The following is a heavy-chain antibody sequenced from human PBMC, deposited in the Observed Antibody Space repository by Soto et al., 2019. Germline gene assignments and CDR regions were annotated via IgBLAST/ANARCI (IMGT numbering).Heavy chain of an antibody. CDR1: GGTFSSYA. D-gene: IGHD2-8*02. CDR3: WGFSHLFYWWCLNLQH. Sequence: QVQLVQSGAEVKKPGSSVKVSCKASGGTFSSYAISWVRQAPGQGLEWMGGIIPIFGTANYAQKFQGRVTVSGGRFTGSAFIGVGRLWFWGPGVVFCWGFSHLFYWWCLNLQHWGQGTLVTVSS. CDR2: IIPIFGTA. V-gene: IGHV1-69*12. J-gene: IGHJ1*01.